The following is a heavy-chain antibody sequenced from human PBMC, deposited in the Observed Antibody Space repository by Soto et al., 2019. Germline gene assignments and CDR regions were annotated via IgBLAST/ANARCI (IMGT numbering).Heavy chain of an antibody. D-gene: IGHD3-3*01. J-gene: IGHJ4*02. CDR3: ARQTLRITIFGVVNNFDY. Sequence: SETLSLTCTVPGGSISSSRYYWGWIRQPPGKGLEWIGSIYYSGSTYYNPSLKSRVTISVDTSKNQFSLKLSSVTAADTAVYYCARQTLRITIFGVVNNFDYWGQGTLVTGSS. CDR2: IYYSGST. V-gene: IGHV4-39*01. CDR1: GGSISSSRYY.